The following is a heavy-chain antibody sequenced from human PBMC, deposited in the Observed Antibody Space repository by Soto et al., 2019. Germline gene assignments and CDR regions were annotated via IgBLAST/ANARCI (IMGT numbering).Heavy chain of an antibody. CDR1: GFTFDDYA. Sequence: PGGSLRLSCAASGFTFDDYAFYWVRQAPGKGLEWVSGISWNSGSIGYADSVKGRFTISRDNVKNSLYLQMSSVTPEDTAFYYCVKDMGAWMSCVFDTWGQGIMVTVSS. V-gene: IGHV3-9*01. D-gene: IGHD3-16*01. CDR2: ISWNSGSI. CDR3: VKDMGAWMSCVFDT. J-gene: IGHJ3*02.